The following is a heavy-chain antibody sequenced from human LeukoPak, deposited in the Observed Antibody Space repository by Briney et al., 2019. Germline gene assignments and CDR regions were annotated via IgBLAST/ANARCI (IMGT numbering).Heavy chain of an antibody. J-gene: IGHJ1*01. CDR2: IYYSGST. D-gene: IGHD3-10*01. Sequence: PSETLSLTCTVSGGSINDYYWNWIRQPPGKGLEWIGYIYYSGSTNYNPSLKSRVTISVDTSKTRFSLRLSSVTAADAAVYYCARGYYDSGTYSGYFQHWGQGTLVTVSS. V-gene: IGHV4-59*01. CDR1: GGSINDYY. CDR3: ARGYYDSGTYSGYFQH.